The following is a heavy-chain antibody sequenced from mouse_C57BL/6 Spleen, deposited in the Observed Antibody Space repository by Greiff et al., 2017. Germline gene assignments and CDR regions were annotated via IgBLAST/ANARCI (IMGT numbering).Heavy chain of an antibody. CDR1: GYTFTSYW. J-gene: IGHJ2*01. CDR3: ARGGYDGYAFDY. Sequence: QVQLQQPGAELVRPGSSVKLSCKASGYTFTSYWMDWVKQRPGQGLEWIGNIYPSDSETHYNQKFKDKATLTVDKSSSTAYMQLSSLTSEDSAVYYCARGGYDGYAFDYWGQGTTLTVSS. D-gene: IGHD2-3*01. CDR2: IYPSDSET. V-gene: IGHV1-61*01.